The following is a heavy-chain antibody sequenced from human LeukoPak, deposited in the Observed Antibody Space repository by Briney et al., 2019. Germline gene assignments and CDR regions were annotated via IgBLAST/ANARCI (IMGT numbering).Heavy chain of an antibody. CDR1: GFTFSGYS. D-gene: IGHD1-26*01. J-gene: IGHJ4*02. CDR2: VTSSGGST. V-gene: IGHV3-23*01. CDR3: AKTMGAIDHDY. Sequence: PGGSLRLSCAASGFTFSGYSMTWVRQAPGKGLEWVSTVTSSGGSTYYADSVKGRFTNSRDNSKNTLYPQMNSLRAEDTAVYYCAKTMGAIDHDYWGQGTLVTVSS.